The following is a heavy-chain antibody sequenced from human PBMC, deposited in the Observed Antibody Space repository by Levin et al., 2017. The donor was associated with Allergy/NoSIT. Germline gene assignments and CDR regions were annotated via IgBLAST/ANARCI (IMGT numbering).Heavy chain of an antibody. V-gene: IGHV3-30-3*01. CDR3: ARVLDYSGYDYLDY. D-gene: IGHD5-12*01. CDR2: ISYDGSNK. Sequence: GGSLRLSCAASGFTFSSYAMHWVRQAPGKGLEWVAVISYDGSNKYYADSVKGRFTISRDNSKNTLYLQMNSLRAEDTAVYYCARVLDYSGYDYLDYWGQGTLVTVSS. J-gene: IGHJ4*02. CDR1: GFTFSSYA.